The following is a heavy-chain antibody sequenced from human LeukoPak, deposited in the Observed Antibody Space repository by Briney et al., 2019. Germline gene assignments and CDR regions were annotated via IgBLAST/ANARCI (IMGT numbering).Heavy chain of an antibody. CDR2: IRGDAGST. Sequence: GGSLRLSCAASGFTFDAFGMTWVRQAPGKGLEWVSAIRGDAGSTGYADSVKGRFTISRDNAKNSLYLQMNSLRVEDTALYYCARDRGGDGMDVWGQGTTVTVSS. J-gene: IGHJ6*02. D-gene: IGHD2-21*01. CDR3: ARDRGGDGMDV. CDR1: GFTFDAFG. V-gene: IGHV3-20*04.